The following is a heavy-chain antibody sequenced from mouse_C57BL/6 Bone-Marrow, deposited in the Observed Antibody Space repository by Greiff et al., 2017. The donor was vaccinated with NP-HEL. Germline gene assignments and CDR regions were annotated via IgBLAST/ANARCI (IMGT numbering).Heavy chain of an antibody. CDR1: GFNIKDDY. CDR3: TTDYYGSSYDY. V-gene: IGHV14-4*01. D-gene: IGHD1-1*01. Sequence: VQLQQSGAELVRPGASVKLSCTASGFNIKDDYMHWVKQRPEQGLEWIGWIDPENGDTEYASKFQGKATITADTSSNTAYLQLSSLTSEDTAVHYCTTDYYGSSYDYWGQGTTLTVSS. CDR2: IDPENGDT. J-gene: IGHJ2*01.